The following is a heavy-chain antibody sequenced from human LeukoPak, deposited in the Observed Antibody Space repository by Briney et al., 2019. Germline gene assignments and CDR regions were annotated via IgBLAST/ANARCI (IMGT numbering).Heavy chain of an antibody. CDR1: GGSFSGYY. D-gene: IGHD3-22*01. CDR2: INHSGST. CDR3: ARDRTYYYDSSGYNDAFDI. J-gene: IGHJ3*02. Sequence: SETLSLTCAVYGGSFSGYYWSWIRQPPGKGLEWIGEINHSGSTNYNPSLKSRVTISVDTSKNQFSLKLSSVTAADTAVYYCARDRTYYYDSSGYNDAFDIWGQGTMVTVPS. V-gene: IGHV4-34*01.